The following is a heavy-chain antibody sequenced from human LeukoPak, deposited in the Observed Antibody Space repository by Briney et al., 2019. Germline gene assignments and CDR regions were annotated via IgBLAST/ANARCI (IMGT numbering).Heavy chain of an antibody. CDR2: IYYSGST. D-gene: IGHD4-17*01. V-gene: IGHV4-61*01. Sequence: PSETLSLTCTVSGGSVSSGSYYWSWIRQPPGKGLEWIGYIYYSGSTYYNPSLKSRVTISVDTSKNQFSLKLSSVTAADTAVYYCARVPVGYGDYRQDYWGQGTLVTVSS. J-gene: IGHJ4*02. CDR3: ARVPVGYGDYRQDY. CDR1: GGSVSSGSYY.